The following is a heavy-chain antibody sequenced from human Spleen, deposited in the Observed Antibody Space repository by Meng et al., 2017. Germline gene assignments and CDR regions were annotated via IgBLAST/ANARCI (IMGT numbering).Heavy chain of an antibody. CDR1: GFTFSSYW. CDR3: ARDYGDFTFYGMDV. CDR2: INSDGSST. J-gene: IGHJ6*02. V-gene: IGHV3-74*01. D-gene: IGHD4-17*01. Sequence: GESLKISCAASGFTFSSYWMHWVRQAPGKGLGWVSRINSDGSSTNYGDSVKGRFTISRDNGRNTLYLQMNSLRAEDTGVFYCARDYGDFTFYGMDVWGQGTTVTVSS.